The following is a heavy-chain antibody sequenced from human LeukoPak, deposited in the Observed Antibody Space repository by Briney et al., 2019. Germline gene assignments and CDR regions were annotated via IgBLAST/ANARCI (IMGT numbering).Heavy chain of an antibody. Sequence: KASETLSLTCAVSGGSITSLYCNRIRQPPGKGLEWIGYIYKSETTNYSPSLRSRVTISADTSKNQFSLKLSSVTAADTAVYYCVTGFGWLPDYWGQGTPVTVSS. D-gene: IGHD5-12*01. V-gene: IGHV4-59*11. CDR1: GGSITSLY. CDR3: VTGFGWLPDY. J-gene: IGHJ4*02. CDR2: IYKSETT.